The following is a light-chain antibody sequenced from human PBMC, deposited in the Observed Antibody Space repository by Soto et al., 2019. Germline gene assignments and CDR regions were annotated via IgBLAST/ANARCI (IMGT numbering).Light chain of an antibody. CDR3: QQYASYSSLT. V-gene: IGKV1-5*03. CDR1: QSISSW. Sequence: DIQMTQSPSILSASVGDRITITCRASQSISSWLAWYQQKPGKAPKLLIFKASILQPGVPSRFSGSGSGAEFTLTISSLQPDDFATYYCQQYASYSSLTFGGGTTVEIK. CDR2: KAS. J-gene: IGKJ4*01.